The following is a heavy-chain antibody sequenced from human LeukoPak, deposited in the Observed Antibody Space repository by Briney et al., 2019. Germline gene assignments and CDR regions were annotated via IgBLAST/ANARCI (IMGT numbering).Heavy chain of an antibody. V-gene: IGHV3-7*01. Sequence: GGSLRLSCAASGITFSDYWMSWVRQAPGKGPEWVANIKDDGSEKYYMGSVKGRFTISRDIAKNSLYLQMNSLRAEDTAVYYCARIYGANSKYYFDYWGQGTLVIVSS. CDR3: ARIYGANSKYYFDY. CDR1: GITFSDYW. D-gene: IGHD4-23*01. CDR2: IKDDGSEK. J-gene: IGHJ4*02.